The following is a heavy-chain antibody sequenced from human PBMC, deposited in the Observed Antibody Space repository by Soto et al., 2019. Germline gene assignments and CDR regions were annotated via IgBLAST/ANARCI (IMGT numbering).Heavy chain of an antibody. J-gene: IGHJ4*02. D-gene: IGHD6-13*01. Sequence: SETLSLTCVVYGDSSSASCWTWIRQPPGKGLEWVGEISHSGHTNYNPSLKSRVTISEDTSRKQLSLELNSVTAADSAMYYCARGMAAAWEVRAYLGQGTPVPVSS. CDR3: ARGMAAAWEVRAY. V-gene: IGHV4-34*01. CDR1: GDSSSASC. CDR2: ISHSGHT.